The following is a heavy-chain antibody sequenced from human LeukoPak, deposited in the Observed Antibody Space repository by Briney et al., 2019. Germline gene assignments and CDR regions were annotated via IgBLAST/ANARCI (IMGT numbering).Heavy chain of an antibody. CDR1: GYSLSNGYF. Sequence: LSLTCTVSGYSLSNGYFRCWIRPAPGEGVGLVLILSSRGSTKYSADVVEGLFTISRDNAKNSVYLQMNSLRAEDTAVYYCARDRYDTIFGVVIIDAYYYYMDVWGKGTTVTVSS. CDR2: LSSRGSTK. J-gene: IGHJ6*03. V-gene: IGHV3-11*04. CDR3: ARDRYDTIFGVVIIDAYYYYMDV. D-gene: IGHD3-3*01.